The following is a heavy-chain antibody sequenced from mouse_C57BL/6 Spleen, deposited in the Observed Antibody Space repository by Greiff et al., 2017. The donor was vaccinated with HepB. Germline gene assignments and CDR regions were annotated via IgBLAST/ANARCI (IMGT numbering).Heavy chain of an antibody. CDR3: ARRYGPGYFDY. Sequence: EVKLVESGGGLVKPGGSLKLSCAASGFTFSDYGMHWVRQAPEKGLEWVAYISSGSSTIYYADTVKGRVTISRDNAKNTLFLQMTSLRSEDTAMYYCARRYGPGYFDYWGQGTTLTVSS. V-gene: IGHV5-17*01. D-gene: IGHD1-1*01. CDR2: ISSGSSTI. J-gene: IGHJ2*01. CDR1: GFTFSDYG.